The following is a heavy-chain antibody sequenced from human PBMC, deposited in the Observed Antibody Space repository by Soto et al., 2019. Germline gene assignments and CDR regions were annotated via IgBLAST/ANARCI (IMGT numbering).Heavy chain of an antibody. CDR2: IYYSGST. J-gene: IGHJ4*02. Sequence: PSETLSLTCTVSSGSISSGDYYWSWIRQPPGKGLEWIGYIYYSGSTYYNPSLKSRVTISVDTSKNQFSLKLSSVTAADTAVYYCARFTVTQDFDYWGQGTLVTVSS. D-gene: IGHD4-17*01. V-gene: IGHV4-30-4*01. CDR3: ARFTVTQDFDY. CDR1: SGSISSGDYY.